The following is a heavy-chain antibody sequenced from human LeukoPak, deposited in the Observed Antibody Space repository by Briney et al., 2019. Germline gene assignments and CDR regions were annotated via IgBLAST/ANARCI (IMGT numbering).Heavy chain of an antibody. V-gene: IGHV5-51*01. Sequence: GESLKISCQGSGYPFTTHWIGWVRQMPGKGLEWMGIIYPGDSDTRYSPSFQGQVTISADKSISTAYLQWSSLKSSDTDMYYCARHEGGRPYYFDYWGQGTLVTVSS. CDR3: ARHEGGRPYYFDY. CDR1: GYPFTTHW. CDR2: IYPGDSDT. J-gene: IGHJ4*02. D-gene: IGHD3-16*01.